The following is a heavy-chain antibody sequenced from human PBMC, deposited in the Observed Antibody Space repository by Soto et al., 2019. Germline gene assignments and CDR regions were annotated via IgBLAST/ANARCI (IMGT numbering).Heavy chain of an antibody. J-gene: IGHJ4*02. D-gene: IGHD6-19*01. CDR3: AIDLGWAFDS. Sequence: EVQLVESEGGSVQTGGSLRLSCAASGFTFSTFSMNWVRQAPGRGLEWISYISGGGGTISYAVSVKGRFTISRDNAKNSLYLQMDSLTYEDTAVYYCAIDLGWAFDSWGQGTLVTVSS. CDR2: ISGGGGTI. V-gene: IGHV3-48*02. CDR1: GFTFSTFS.